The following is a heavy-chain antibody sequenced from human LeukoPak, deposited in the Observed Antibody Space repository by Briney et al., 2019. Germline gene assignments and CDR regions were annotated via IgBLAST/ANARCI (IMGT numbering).Heavy chain of an antibody. D-gene: IGHD2-2*02. V-gene: IGHV3-64*01. J-gene: IGHJ6*04. CDR2: ISSNGGST. CDR1: GFTFSSYA. CDR3: ARYTSRDV. Sequence: PGGSLRLSCAASGFTFSSYAMHWVRQAPGKGLEYVSAISSNGGSTYYANSVKGRFTISRDNSKNTLYLQMGSLRAEDMAVYYCARYTSRDVWGKGTTVTVSS.